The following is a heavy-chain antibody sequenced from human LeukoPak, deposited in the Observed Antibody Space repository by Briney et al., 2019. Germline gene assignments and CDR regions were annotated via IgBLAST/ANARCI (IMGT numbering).Heavy chain of an antibody. Sequence: SETLSLTCTVSGGSISSSSYYWGWIRQPPGKGLEWIGSIYYSGSTYYNPSLKSRVTISVDTSKNQFSLKLSSVTAADTAVYYCARIVTTMVRGTHFDYWGQGTLVTVSS. CDR2: IYYSGST. D-gene: IGHD3-10*01. J-gene: IGHJ4*02. V-gene: IGHV4-39*01. CDR3: ARIVTTMVRGTHFDY. CDR1: GGSISSSSYY.